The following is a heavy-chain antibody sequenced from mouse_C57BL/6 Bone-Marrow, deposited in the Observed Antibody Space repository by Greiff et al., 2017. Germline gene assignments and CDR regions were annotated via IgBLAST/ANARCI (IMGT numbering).Heavy chain of an antibody. CDR1: GFNIKDDY. J-gene: IGHJ4*01. V-gene: IGHV14-4*01. CDR2: IDPDNGDT. Sequence: EVQLQQSGAELVRPGASVKLSCTASGFNIKDDYMHWVKQSPEKGLEWIGWIDPDNGDTEYASKFQGQATISADTSSNTAYLQLSRLTSEDTAVYYCTPHFYYYAIDYWGQGTSVTVSS. CDR3: TPHFYYYAIDY.